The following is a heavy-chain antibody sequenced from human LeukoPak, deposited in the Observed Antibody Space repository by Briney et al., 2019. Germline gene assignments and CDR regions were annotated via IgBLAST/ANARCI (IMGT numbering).Heavy chain of an antibody. V-gene: IGHV3-23*01. CDR1: GSTFSSSA. CDR2: ISNNGGYT. CDR3: AKQLGYCSDGSCYFPY. J-gene: IGHJ4*02. Sequence: GGSLRLSCAASGSTFSSSAMSWVRQAPGKGLEWVSAISNNGGYTYYADSVQGRFTISRDNSKSTLCLQMNSLRAEDTAVYYCAKQLGYCSDGSCYFPYWGQGTLVTVSS. D-gene: IGHD2-15*01.